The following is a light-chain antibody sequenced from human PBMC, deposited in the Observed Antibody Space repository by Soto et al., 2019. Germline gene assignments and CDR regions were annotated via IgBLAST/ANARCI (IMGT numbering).Light chain of an antibody. V-gene: IGKV4-1*01. CDR1: QSVFYSSNNKNY. CDR3: QQYYSPPNT. J-gene: IGKJ2*01. Sequence: DIVMTQSPDSLAVSLGERATINCKSSQSVFYSSNNKNYLAWYQQKPGQPPKLLIYCASTRESEVPDRLSGSGSGTDCTLGIISLQDEDVAVYYGQQYYSPPNTFGQGTKLEIK. CDR2: CAS.